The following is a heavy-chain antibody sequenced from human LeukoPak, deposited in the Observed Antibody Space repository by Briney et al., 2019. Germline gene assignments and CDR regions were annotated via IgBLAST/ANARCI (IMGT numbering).Heavy chain of an antibody. D-gene: IGHD6-19*01. J-gene: IGHJ5*02. V-gene: IGHV3-23*01. CDR2: ISGSGGST. CDR1: GFTLSSYA. CDR3: AKDGYSSGWYFWFDP. Sequence: GSLRLSCAASGFTLSSYAMSWVRQAPGKGLEWVSAISGSGGSTYYADSVKGRFTISRDNSKNTLYLQMNSLRAEDTAVYYCAKDGYSSGWYFWFDPWGQGTLVTVSS.